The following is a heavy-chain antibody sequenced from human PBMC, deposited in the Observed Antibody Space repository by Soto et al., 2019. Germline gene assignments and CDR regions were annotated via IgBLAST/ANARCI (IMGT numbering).Heavy chain of an antibody. CDR3: ARGSSGWYVLLDY. CDR2: INAGNGNT. V-gene: IGHV1-3*05. CDR1: GYTFTSYA. D-gene: IGHD6-19*01. Sequence: QVQLVQSGAEEKKPGASVKVSFKASGYTFTSYAMHWVRQAPGQRLEWMGWINAGNGNTKYSQKFQGRVTITRDTSASTAYMELSSLRSEDTAVYYCARGSSGWYVLLDYWGQGTLVTVSS. J-gene: IGHJ4*02.